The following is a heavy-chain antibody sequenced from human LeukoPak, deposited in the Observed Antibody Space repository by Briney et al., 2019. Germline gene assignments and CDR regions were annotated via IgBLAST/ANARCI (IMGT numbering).Heavy chain of an antibody. CDR2: IKADGSGT. D-gene: IGHD2/OR15-2a*01. CDR3: ATWAFYHNLDV. CDR1: GFTIGPYA. V-gene: IGHV3-43*02. Sequence: PGGALRLSCAASGFTIGPYAMYWVRQGPGRGLEWVSVIKADGSGTFYGDSVRGRFTTSRDNSKNSLYLQMNSLTSEDTALYYCATWAFYHNLDVWGQGTTVIVSS. J-gene: IGHJ6*02.